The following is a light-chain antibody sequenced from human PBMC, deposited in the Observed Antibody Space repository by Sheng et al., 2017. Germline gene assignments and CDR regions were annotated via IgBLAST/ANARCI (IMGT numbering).Light chain of an antibody. Sequence: RVMTQSPATLSVSLGERVTLSCRASHSVDRNVAWYQQRPGQAPRLLIYDASTGATGIPSRFRGSGSGTEFALTISSLQSEDFAVYYCQQYIDWPSFGGGTKVEIK. CDR2: DAS. CDR1: HSVDRN. J-gene: IGKJ4*01. CDR3: QQYIDWPS. V-gene: IGKV3-15*01.